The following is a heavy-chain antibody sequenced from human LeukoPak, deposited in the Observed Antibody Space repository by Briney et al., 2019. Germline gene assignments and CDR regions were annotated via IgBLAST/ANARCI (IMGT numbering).Heavy chain of an antibody. J-gene: IGHJ4*02. CDR2: IIPILGIA. Sequence: SVKVSCKASGGTLSSYTISWVRQAPGQGLEWMGRIIPILGIANYAQKFQGRVTITADKSTSTAYMELSSLRSEDTSVYYCARAGAAGSLPVDYWGQGTLVTVSS. CDR3: ARAGAAGSLPVDY. D-gene: IGHD6-13*01. CDR1: GGTLSSYT. V-gene: IGHV1-69*02.